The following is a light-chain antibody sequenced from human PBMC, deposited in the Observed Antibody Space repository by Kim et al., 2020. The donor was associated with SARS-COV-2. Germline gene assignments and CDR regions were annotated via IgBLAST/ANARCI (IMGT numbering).Light chain of an antibody. J-gene: IGLJ3*02. CDR3: YSYAGSFILV. CDR1: NSDIGGYDY. Sequence: GQSVTISCTGTNSDIGGYDYVSWYQQHPGTAPKLMIYGVTKRPSGVPDRFSASKSGNTASLTISGVQAEDEADYYCYSYAGSFILVFGGGTKVTVL. V-gene: IGLV2-11*01. CDR2: GVT.